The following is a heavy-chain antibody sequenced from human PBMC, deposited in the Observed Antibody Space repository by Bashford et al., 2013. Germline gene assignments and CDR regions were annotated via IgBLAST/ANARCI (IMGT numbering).Heavy chain of an antibody. V-gene: IGHV3-30*04. Sequence: GGSLRLSCAASGFTFSDYAMHWVRQAPGKGLEWVAVTSYDGKNRYYADSVKGRFTISRDNSNNTLYLQVNSLRADDTAVYYCAVFYFDFWGQGTLVTVSS. CDR3: AVFYFDF. J-gene: IGHJ4*02. CDR1: GFTFSDYA. CDR2: TSYDGKNR.